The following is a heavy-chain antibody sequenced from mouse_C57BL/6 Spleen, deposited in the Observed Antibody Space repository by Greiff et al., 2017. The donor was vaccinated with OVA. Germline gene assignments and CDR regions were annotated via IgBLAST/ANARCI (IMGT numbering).Heavy chain of an antibody. CDR3: ARGGATGQLRLRYYAMDY. V-gene: IGHV1-53*01. CDR2: INPSNGGT. CDR1: GYTFTSYW. D-gene: IGHD3-2*02. J-gene: IGHJ4*01. Sequence: QVQLQQPGTELVKPGASVKLSCKASGYTFTSYWMHWVKQRPGQGLEWIGNINPSNGGTNYNEKFKSKATLTVDKSSSTAYMQLSSLTSEDSAVYYCARGGATGQLRLRYYAMDYWGQGTSVTVSS.